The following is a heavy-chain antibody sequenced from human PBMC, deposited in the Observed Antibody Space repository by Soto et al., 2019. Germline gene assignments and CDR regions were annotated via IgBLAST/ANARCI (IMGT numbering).Heavy chain of an antibody. CDR2: INPNSGDT. CDR3: ARARTNYYNTSDYDF. D-gene: IGHD3-22*01. J-gene: IGHJ4*02. Sequence: ASVKVSCKAPGYTFIGYYMHWVLQAPGQGLEWMGWINPNSGDTNYAQKFQGRVTMTRDTSISTAYTELSRLRFDDTAVYYCARARTNYYNTSDYDFWGQGTLVTVSS. CDR1: GYTFIGYY. V-gene: IGHV1-2*02.